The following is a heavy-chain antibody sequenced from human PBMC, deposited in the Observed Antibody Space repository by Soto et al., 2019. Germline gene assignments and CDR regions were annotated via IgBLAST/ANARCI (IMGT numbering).Heavy chain of an antibody. J-gene: IGHJ4*02. D-gene: IGHD3-16*01. Sequence: QAGGSLRLSCAASGFTFSGYAMHWVRQAPGKGLEWVAVISYDGSNKYYADSVKGRFTISRDNSKNTLYLQMNSLRAEDTAVYYCATPLGYFDYWGQGTLVTVSS. V-gene: IGHV3-30-3*01. CDR2: ISYDGSNK. CDR1: GFTFSGYA. CDR3: ATPLGYFDY.